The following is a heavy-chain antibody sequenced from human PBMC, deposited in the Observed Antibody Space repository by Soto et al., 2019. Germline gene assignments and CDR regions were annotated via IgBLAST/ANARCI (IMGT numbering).Heavy chain of an antibody. CDR3: ARGTRDLNAFDI. Sequence: SETRSLTCAVYGGSFSRYYWSWIRQPPGKGLEWIGDINHSGSTNYNPSLKSRVTLSVDTSKNQFPLKLTSVTAADTAVYYCARGTRDLNAFDIWGQGTMVTVSS. J-gene: IGHJ3*02. CDR2: INHSGST. V-gene: IGHV4-34*01. CDR1: GGSFSRYY.